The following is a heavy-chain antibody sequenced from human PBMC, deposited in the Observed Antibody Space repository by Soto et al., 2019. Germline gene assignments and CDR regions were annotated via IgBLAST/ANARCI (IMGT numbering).Heavy chain of an antibody. CDR1: GYTFTSYG. CDR3: ARGLRVPTKHRLPPRAAAEFDP. Sequence: ASVKVSCKASGYTFTSYGISWVRQAPGQGLEWMGWISAYNGNTNYAQKPQGRVTMTTDTSTSTAYMELRNLRSDDTAVYYCARGLRVPTKHRLPPRAAAEFDPWGQGTLVTVSS. CDR2: ISAYNGNT. V-gene: IGHV1-18*01. J-gene: IGHJ5*02. D-gene: IGHD6-13*01.